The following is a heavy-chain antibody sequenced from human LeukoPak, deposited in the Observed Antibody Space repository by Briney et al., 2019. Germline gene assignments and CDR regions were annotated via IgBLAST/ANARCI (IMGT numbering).Heavy chain of an antibody. CDR1: GYTFTNYA. Sequence: ASVKVSCKASGYTFTNYAINWLRQAPGQRLDWMGLISAYNGNTNYAQNLQGRVTMTTDTSTSTAYMELRSLRSDDTAVYYCARGPGGRSGYYPLEDYYYYYYMDVWGKGTTVTVSS. CDR2: ISAYNGNT. V-gene: IGHV1-18*01. J-gene: IGHJ6*03. D-gene: IGHD3-22*01. CDR3: ARGPGGRSGYYPLEDYYYYYYMDV.